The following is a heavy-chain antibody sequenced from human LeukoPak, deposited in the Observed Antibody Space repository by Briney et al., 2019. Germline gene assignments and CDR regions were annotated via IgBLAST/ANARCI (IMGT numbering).Heavy chain of an antibody. CDR3: ASGGSPSAFDI. V-gene: IGHV3-30-3*01. CDR2: ISYDGSNK. CDR1: GFTFSSYA. D-gene: IGHD4-23*01. Sequence: PGGSLRLSCAASGFTFSSYAMYWVRQAPGKGLEWVAVISYDGSNKYYADSVKGRFTISRDNSKNTLYLQMNSLRAEDTAVYYCASGGSPSAFDIWGQGTMVTVSS. J-gene: IGHJ3*02.